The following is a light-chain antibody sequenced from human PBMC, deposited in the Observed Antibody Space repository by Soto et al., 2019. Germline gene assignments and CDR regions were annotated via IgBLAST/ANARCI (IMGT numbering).Light chain of an antibody. Sequence: QSALAQPASVSGSPGQSITISCTGTSSDVGAYNSVSWYQQHPHKAPQVIIYKGTQRPSGVSNRFSGSTSGNAASQTISGLQADDEADYFCCSSAPESTYVFGSGTKVTVL. CDR2: KGT. CDR3: CSSAPESTYV. J-gene: IGLJ1*01. CDR1: SSDVGAYNS. V-gene: IGLV2-23*01.